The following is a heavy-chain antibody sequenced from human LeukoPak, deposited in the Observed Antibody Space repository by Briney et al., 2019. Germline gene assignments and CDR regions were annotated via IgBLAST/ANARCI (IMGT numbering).Heavy chain of an antibody. J-gene: IGHJ4*02. D-gene: IGHD4-23*01. Sequence: SETLSLTCTVSSGSISSYYWSWIRQPPGKGPEWIGYIYYSGSTNYNPSLKSRVTISVDTSKNQFSLKLSSVTAADTAVYYCARGNGGNSGDPSVEIDYWGQGTLVTVSS. CDR1: SGSISSYY. CDR2: IYYSGST. V-gene: IGHV4-59*01. CDR3: ARGNGGNSGDPSVEIDY.